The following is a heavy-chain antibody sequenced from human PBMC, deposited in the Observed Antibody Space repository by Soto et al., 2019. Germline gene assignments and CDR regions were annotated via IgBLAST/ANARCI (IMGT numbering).Heavy chain of an antibody. CDR1: GYTFTGYY. CDR2: INPNSGGT. V-gene: IGHV1-2*02. D-gene: IGHD6-6*01. Sequence: APVKVSCKASGYTFTGYYMHWVRQAPGQGLEWMGWINPNSGGTNYAQKFQGRVTMTRDTSISTAYMELSRLRSDDTAVYYCARGRGAARPSWFDPWGQGTLVTVSS. J-gene: IGHJ5*02. CDR3: ARGRGAARPSWFDP.